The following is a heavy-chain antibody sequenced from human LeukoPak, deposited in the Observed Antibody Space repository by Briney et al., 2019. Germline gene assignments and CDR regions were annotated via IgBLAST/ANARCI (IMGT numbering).Heavy chain of an antibody. CDR2: IIPILGIA. CDR3: ARVGGEATLGGSYYYYYMDV. Sequence: SVKVSCKASGGTFSSYAISWVRQAPGQGLEWMGRIIPILGIANYAQKFQGRVTITTDESTSTAYMELSSLRSEDTAVYYCARVGGEATLGGSYYYYYMDVWGKGTTVTVSS. CDR1: GGTFSSYA. D-gene: IGHD2-15*01. V-gene: IGHV1-69*04. J-gene: IGHJ6*03.